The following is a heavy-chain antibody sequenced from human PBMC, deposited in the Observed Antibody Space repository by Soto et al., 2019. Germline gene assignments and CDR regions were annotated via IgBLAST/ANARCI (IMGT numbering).Heavy chain of an antibody. Sequence: LSLPCSVSCVSVRSGRYYWTWIRQPPGKGLEWIGYIYQSGTTNYNASLKSRVTISIDTSKNQFFLKLNSVTAADTAVYYCARDSSGRHDYWGQGTLVIVSS. V-gene: IGHV4-61*01. CDR1: CVSVRSGRYY. J-gene: IGHJ4*02. CDR3: ARDSSGRHDY. D-gene: IGHD3-22*01. CDR2: IYQSGTT.